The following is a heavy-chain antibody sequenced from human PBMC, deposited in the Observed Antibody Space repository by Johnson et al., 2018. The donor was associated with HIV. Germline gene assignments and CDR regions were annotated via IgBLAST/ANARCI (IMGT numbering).Heavy chain of an antibody. Sequence: EVQLVESGGGVVRPGGSLRLSCAASGFTFDDYGMSWVRQAPGKGLEWVSGINWNGGSTAYADSVRGRFTPSRDNAKNSLYLQMNSLRAEDTALYYCAREQATLWFRASGAAFNIWGQGTTVTVSS. V-gene: IGHV3-20*04. J-gene: IGHJ3*02. CDR1: GFTFDDYG. CDR3: AREQATLWFRASGAAFNI. CDR2: INWNGGST. D-gene: IGHD3-10*01.